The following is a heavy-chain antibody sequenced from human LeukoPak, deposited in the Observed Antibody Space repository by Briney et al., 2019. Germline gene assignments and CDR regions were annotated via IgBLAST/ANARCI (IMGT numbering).Heavy chain of an antibody. CDR1: GYTFTGYY. CDR2: INPNSGGT. CDR3: ARKGGPNMGTYYYYYMDV. V-gene: IGHV1-2*02. D-gene: IGHD7-27*01. Sequence: GASVKVSCKASGYTFTGYYMHWVRQAPGQGLEWMGWINPNSGGTNYAQKFQGRVTMTRDTSISTAYMELSRLRSDDTAVYYCARKGGPNMGTYYYYYMDVWGKGTTVTVSS. J-gene: IGHJ6*03.